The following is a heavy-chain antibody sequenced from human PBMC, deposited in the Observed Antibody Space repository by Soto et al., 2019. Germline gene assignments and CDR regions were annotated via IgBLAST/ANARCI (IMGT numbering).Heavy chain of an antibody. J-gene: IGHJ6*02. D-gene: IGHD1-26*01. CDR1: GGTFSSYA. CDR2: IIPIFGTA. CDR3: ARDVLGGSYSYYYYGTDV. Sequence: GASVKVSCKASGGTFSSYAISWVRQAPGQGLEWMGGIIPIFGTANYAQKFQGRVTITADESTSTAYMELSSLRSEDTAVYYCARDVLGGSYSYYYYGTDVWGQGTTVTVSS. V-gene: IGHV1-69*13.